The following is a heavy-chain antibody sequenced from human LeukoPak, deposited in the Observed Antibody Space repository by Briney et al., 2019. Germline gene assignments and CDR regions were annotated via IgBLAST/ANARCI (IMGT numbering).Heavy chain of an antibody. V-gene: IGHV3-48*03. D-gene: IGHD3-22*01. CDR1: GFTFSSYE. J-gene: IGHJ6*03. Sequence: QPGGSLRLSCAASGFTFSSYEMNWVRQAPGKGLAWVSYISSSGSTIYYADSVKGRFTISRDNSKNTLYLQMNSLRAEDTAVYYCAKSPPEMWLEGRRYYYYYMDVWGKGTTVTVSS. CDR2: ISSSGSTI. CDR3: AKSPPEMWLEGRRYYYYYMDV.